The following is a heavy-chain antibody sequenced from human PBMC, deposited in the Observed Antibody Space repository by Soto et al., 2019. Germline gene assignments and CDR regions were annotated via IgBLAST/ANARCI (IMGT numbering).Heavy chain of an antibody. D-gene: IGHD3-16*02. J-gene: IGHJ4*02. CDR2: INSDGSST. V-gene: IGHV3-74*01. Sequence: GGSLRLSCAASGFTFSSYWMHWVRQAPGKGLVWVSRINSDGSSTSYADSVKGRFTNSRDNAKNTLYLQMNSLRAEDTAVYYCARVREGYDYIWGSYPPDYWGQGTLVTVSS. CDR1: GFTFSSYW. CDR3: ARVREGYDYIWGSYPPDY.